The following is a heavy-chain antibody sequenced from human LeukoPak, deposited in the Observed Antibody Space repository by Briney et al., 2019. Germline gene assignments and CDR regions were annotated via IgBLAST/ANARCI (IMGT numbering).Heavy chain of an antibody. J-gene: IGHJ6*04. V-gene: IGHV3-23*01. CDR1: GFTFSTYA. CDR2: ISGSGGST. Sequence: GGSLRLSCAASGFTFSTYAMSWVRKAPGKGLDWASGISGSGGSTYYADSVKGRFTISRDNSKNTLYLQMNSLRAEDTGVYHCAKDKPNRGMDVWGKGTTVTVSS. D-gene: IGHD1-14*01. CDR3: AKDKPNRGMDV.